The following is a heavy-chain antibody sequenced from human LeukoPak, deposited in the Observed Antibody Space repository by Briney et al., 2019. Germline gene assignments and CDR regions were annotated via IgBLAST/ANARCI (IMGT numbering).Heavy chain of an antibody. D-gene: IGHD1-1*01. CDR2: LYSGGSA. J-gene: IGHJ6*02. V-gene: IGHV3-53*01. Sequence: GGSLRLSCAASGFIVSSNYMNWVRQAPGKGLEWIAVLYSGGSAYYADSVKRRFTISRDNSKNTLYLQIYSLRAEDTAIYYCARDSETETGWYYYGMDVWGQGTTVTVSS. CDR1: GFIVSSNY. CDR3: ARDSETETGWYYYGMDV.